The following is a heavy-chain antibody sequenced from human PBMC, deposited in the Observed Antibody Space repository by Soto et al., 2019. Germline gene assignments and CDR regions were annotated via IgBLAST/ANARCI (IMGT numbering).Heavy chain of an antibody. D-gene: IGHD6-6*01. CDR3: ARGHSSSGPNTLDY. V-gene: IGHV1-69*02. Sequence: ASVKVSCKASGGTFSSYTISWVRQAPGQGLEWMGRIIPILDIANYAQKFQGRVTITADKSTSTAYMELSSLRSEDTAVYYCARGHSSSGPNTLDYWGQGTLVTVSS. J-gene: IGHJ4*02. CDR1: GGTFSSYT. CDR2: IIPILDIA.